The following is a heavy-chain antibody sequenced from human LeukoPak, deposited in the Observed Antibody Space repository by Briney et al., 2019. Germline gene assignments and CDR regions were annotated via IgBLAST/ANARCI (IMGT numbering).Heavy chain of an antibody. CDR2: MNPNSGNT. Sequence: ASVKVSCKASGYTFTSYDINWVRQATGQGLEWMGWMNPNSGNTGYAQKFQGRVTMTRNTSISTAYMELSSLRSEDTAVYYCARGGRLRTPNYWFDPWGQGTLVTVSS. J-gene: IGHJ5*02. CDR1: GYTFTSYD. CDR3: ARGGRLRTPNYWFDP. V-gene: IGHV1-8*01. D-gene: IGHD6-25*01.